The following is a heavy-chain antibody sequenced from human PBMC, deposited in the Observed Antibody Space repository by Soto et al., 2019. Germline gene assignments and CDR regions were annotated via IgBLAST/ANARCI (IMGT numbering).Heavy chain of an antibody. CDR3: ATMISVTNHFDY. J-gene: IGHJ4*02. CDR1: GGSISSGAYY. V-gene: IGHV4-31*03. Sequence: QVQLQESGPGLVKPSQTLSLTCTVSGGSISSGAYYWSWIRQHPGKGLEWIGYIFYGGTTYYNPSLRSRVTISVDTSKNQFSLKLSSMTAADTAVYYCATMISVTNHFDYWGQGTLVTVSS. CDR2: IFYGGTT. D-gene: IGHD4-17*01.